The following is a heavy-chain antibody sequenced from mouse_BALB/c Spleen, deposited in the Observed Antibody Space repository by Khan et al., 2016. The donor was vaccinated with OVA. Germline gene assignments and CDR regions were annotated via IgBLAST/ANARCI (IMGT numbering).Heavy chain of an antibody. CDR3: ARTGSRYNYAMDY. Sequence: VQLKESGPGLVNPSQSLSLTCTVTGYSITSDYAWNWIRQFPGNKMEWMGYINYSGSTNYNQAFKSRISITRDTSKNQFFLQLNYVTTEDTATYYCARTGSRYNYAMDYWGQGTSVTVSS. J-gene: IGHJ4*01. CDR1: GYSITSDYA. V-gene: IGHV3-2*02. CDR2: INYSGST. D-gene: IGHD1-1*01.